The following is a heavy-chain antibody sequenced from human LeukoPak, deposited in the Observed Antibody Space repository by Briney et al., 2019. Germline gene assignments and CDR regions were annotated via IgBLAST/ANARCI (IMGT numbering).Heavy chain of an antibody. J-gene: IGHJ5*02. D-gene: IGHD3-3*01. Sequence: GGSLRLSCAASGFTFSSYAMSWVRQAPGKGLEWVSAISGSGGSTYYADSVKGRFTISRDNSKNTLYLQMNSLRAEDTAVYYCAKRSTARVIDFWGGRNWFDPWGQGTLVTVSS. CDR2: ISGSGGST. CDR3: AKRSTARVIDFWGGRNWFDP. CDR1: GFTFSSYA. V-gene: IGHV3-23*01.